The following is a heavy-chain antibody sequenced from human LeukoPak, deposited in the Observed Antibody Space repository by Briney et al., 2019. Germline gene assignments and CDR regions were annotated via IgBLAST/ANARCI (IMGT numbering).Heavy chain of an antibody. J-gene: IGHJ4*02. V-gene: IGHV3-74*01. D-gene: IGHD1-26*01. CDR3: AKKAQYNGNYPLDY. CDR2: ISPDGSRT. Sequence: GGSLRLSCAASGFTFSNHWMHWVRQTPEKGLVWVSNISPDGSRTDYADSVKGRFTISRDNAENMLYLQMNSLRAEDTALYFCAKKAQYNGNYPLDYWGQGTLVTVSS. CDR1: GFTFSNHW.